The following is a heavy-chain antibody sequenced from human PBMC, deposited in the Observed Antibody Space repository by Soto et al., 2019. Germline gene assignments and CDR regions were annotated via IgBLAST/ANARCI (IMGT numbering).Heavy chain of an antibody. CDR2: MHNSGST. CDR3: ARGHYDFWSGYFATIDY. J-gene: IGHJ4*02. CDR1: GGSISSYY. V-gene: IGHV4-59*08. Sequence: SETLSLTCTVSGGSISSYYWSWIRQPPGKGLEWIGYMHNSGSTKYNPSLKSRVTISADTSKNQLSLKLSSVTAADSAVYYCARGHYDFWSGYFATIDYWGQGTLVTVSS. D-gene: IGHD3-3*01.